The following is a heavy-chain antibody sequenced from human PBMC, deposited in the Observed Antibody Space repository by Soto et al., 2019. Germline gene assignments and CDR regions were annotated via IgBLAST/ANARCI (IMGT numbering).Heavy chain of an antibody. CDR3: ASPSPRRRDGYHLFDY. J-gene: IGHJ4*02. CDR2: INHSGST. Sequence: PSETLSLTCAVYGGPFSGYYWSWIRQPPGKGLEWIGEINHSGSTNYNPSLKSRVTISVNTSKKQFSLNLSSVTAADTALYYCASPSPRRRDGYHLFDYWGQGSLVTVSS. V-gene: IGHV4-34*01. CDR1: GGPFSGYY. D-gene: IGHD5-12*01.